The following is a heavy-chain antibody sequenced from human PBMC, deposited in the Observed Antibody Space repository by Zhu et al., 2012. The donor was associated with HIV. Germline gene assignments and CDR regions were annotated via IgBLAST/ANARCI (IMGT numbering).Heavy chain of an antibody. D-gene: IGHD2/OR15-2a*01. Sequence: QVQLVQSGAVIKTPGSSVKISCRASGYNFRDYSIHWVRLIPDKGFEWIGWIKPLWGAVSYARQLQGRVSMTRQLSQDPDDPDWGVGLHGVQWTDARRHGRIFFVSGEGPVIIAGDFPWQYWGQGTVVVVSS. CDR3: RHGRIFFVSGEGPVIIAGDFPWQY. CDR2: IKPLWGAV. CDR1: GYNFRDYS. V-gene: IGHV1-2*02. J-gene: IGHJ1*01.